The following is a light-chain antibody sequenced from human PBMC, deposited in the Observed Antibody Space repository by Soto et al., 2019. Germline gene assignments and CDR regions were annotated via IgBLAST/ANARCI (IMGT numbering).Light chain of an antibody. CDR3: QQYNNWPPIN. J-gene: IGKJ5*01. CDR1: QSVSSY. V-gene: IGKV3-11*01. CDR2: DAS. Sequence: EIVLTQSPGTLSLSPGERATLSCRASQSVSSYLAWYQQKPGQAPRLLIYDASNRATGIPARFSGSGSGTDFTLTIRSLQSEDFAVYYCQQYNNWPPINCGQGKRRAIK.